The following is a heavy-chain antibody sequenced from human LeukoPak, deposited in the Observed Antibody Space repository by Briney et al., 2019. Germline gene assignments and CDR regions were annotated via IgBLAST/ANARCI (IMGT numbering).Heavy chain of an antibody. V-gene: IGHV3-9*01. J-gene: IGHJ4*02. D-gene: IGHD6-13*01. CDR2: ISWNSGSI. CDR1: GFTFDDYA. Sequence: GGSLRLSCAASGFTFDDYAMHWVRQAPGKGLEWVSGISWNSGSIGYADSVKGRFTISRDNAKNSLYLQMNSLRAEDTAVYYCASTAAGTPYGFDYWGQGTLVTVSS. CDR3: ASTAAGTPYGFDY.